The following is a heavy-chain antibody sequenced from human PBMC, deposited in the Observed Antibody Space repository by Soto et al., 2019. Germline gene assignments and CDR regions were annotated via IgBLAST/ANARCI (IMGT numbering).Heavy chain of an antibody. Sequence: PGGSLRLSCAASGFTFSSYTFHWVRQAPGKGLEWVAVISDDGSNKKYADSVKGRFTISRDNSKNTLYLQMNSLRAEDTAVYYCAREYCCTTSCSYGLAVWGQGTTVTVSS. CDR1: GFTFSSYT. J-gene: IGHJ6*01. D-gene: IGHD2-2*01. V-gene: IGHV3-30-3*01. CDR2: ISDDGSNK. CDR3: AREYCCTTSCSYGLAV.